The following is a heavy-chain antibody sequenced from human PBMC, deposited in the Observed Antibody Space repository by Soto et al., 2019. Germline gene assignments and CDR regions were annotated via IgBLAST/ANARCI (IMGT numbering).Heavy chain of an antibody. Sequence: GGSLRLSCAASGFTFSSYAMSWVRQAPGKGLEWVSAISGSGGSTYYADSVKGRFTISRDNSKNTLYLQMNSLRAEDTAVYYCVKDTLGVGATDAFDIWGQGTMVTVSS. J-gene: IGHJ3*02. D-gene: IGHD1-26*01. V-gene: IGHV3-23*01. CDR2: ISGSGGST. CDR1: GFTFSSYA. CDR3: VKDTLGVGATDAFDI.